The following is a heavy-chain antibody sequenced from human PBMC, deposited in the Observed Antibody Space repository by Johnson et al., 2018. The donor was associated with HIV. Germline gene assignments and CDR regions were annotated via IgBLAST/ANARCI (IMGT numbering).Heavy chain of an antibody. CDR2: ISYDGSKT. CDR3: ARVRTAAGFDAFDI. D-gene: IGHD6-13*01. J-gene: IGHJ3*02. Sequence: QVQLVESGGGLVKPGGSLRLSCAASGFTFSDYYMSWIRQAPGKGLEWVAVISYDGSKTYYADSVKGRVTISRDNSKNTLYLQMNSLRAEDTALYYCARVRTAAGFDAFDIWGQGTMVTVSS. V-gene: IGHV3-30*03. CDR1: GFTFSDYY.